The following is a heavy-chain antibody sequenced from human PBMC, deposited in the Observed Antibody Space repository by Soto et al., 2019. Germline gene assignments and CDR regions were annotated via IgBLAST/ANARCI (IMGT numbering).Heavy chain of an antibody. V-gene: IGHV1-18*01. CDR3: ARDSFRSGVVDGYYFDF. CDR1: GYTFTSYG. J-gene: IGHJ4*02. CDR2: ISAYNGNT. Sequence: QVQLVQSGAEVKKPGASVKVSCKASGYTFTSYGISWVRQAPGQGLEWMGWISAYNGNTNYAQKLQGRVTMTIDTSKSTTYIALGSLRSYDTALYYYARDSFRSGVVDGYYFDFWGQGTPVTVSS. D-gene: IGHD2-8*02.